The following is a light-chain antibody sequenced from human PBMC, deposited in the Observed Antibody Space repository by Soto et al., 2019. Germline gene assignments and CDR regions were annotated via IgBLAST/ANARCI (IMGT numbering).Light chain of an antibody. Sequence: DIQMTQSPSTLSASVGDRVTITCRASQSISSWLAWYQQKPGKAPKLLIYDASSLESGVPSRFSGSGSGTEFTLTISSLQPDDFAPYYCQQYNSYSLPFGGGTKVEIK. V-gene: IGKV1-5*01. CDR3: QQYNSYSLP. CDR1: QSISSW. J-gene: IGKJ4*01. CDR2: DAS.